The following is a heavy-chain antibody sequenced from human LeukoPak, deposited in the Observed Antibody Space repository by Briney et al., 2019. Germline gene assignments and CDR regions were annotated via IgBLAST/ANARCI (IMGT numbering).Heavy chain of an antibody. J-gene: IGHJ4*02. CDR2: TVGGGSPNT. CDR1: GFYFTNYA. Sequence: GGSLRLSCAASGFYFTNYAMSWVRQAPGKGLEWVSATVGGGSPNTYHADSVKGRFTISRDNSKNTLFLQMNSLRAEDTAIYYCTKAPIVSCSGAFCYPLDSWGQGTLVTVSS. CDR3: TKAPIVSCSGAFCYPLDS. D-gene: IGHD2-15*01. V-gene: IGHV3-23*01.